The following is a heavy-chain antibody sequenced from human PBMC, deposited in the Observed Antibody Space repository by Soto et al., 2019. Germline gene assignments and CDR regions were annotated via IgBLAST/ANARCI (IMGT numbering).Heavy chain of an antibody. D-gene: IGHD3-9*01. Sequence: GGSLRLSCAASGFTFSNAWMSWVRQAPGKGLEWVGRIKSKTDGGTTDYAAPVKGRFTISRDDSKNTLDLQTNSLKTEDTAVYYCTTEQEDFDWSSDIWGQGTMVTVSS. J-gene: IGHJ3*02. CDR1: GFTFSNAW. V-gene: IGHV3-15*01. CDR3: TTEQEDFDWSSDI. CDR2: IKSKTDGGTT.